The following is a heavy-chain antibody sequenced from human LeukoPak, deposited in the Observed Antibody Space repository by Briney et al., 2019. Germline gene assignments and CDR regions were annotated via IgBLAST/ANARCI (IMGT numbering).Heavy chain of an antibody. V-gene: IGHV1-69*04. CDR3: ARGDPTTVTPPDY. CDR1: GGTFSSYA. Sequence: ASVKVSCKASGGTFSSYAISWVRQAPGQGLEWMGRIIPILGIANYAQKFQGRVTITADESTSTAYMELSSLRSEDTAVYYCARGDPTTVTPPDYWGQGTLVTVSS. D-gene: IGHD4-11*01. CDR2: IIPILGIA. J-gene: IGHJ4*02.